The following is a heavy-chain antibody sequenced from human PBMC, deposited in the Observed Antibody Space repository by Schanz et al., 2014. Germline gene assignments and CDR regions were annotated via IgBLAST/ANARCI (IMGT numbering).Heavy chain of an antibody. J-gene: IGHJ4*02. Sequence: QVQLVESGGGVVQPGRSLRLSCAASGFTFSSYAMHWVRQAPGKGLEWVAVISYDGSNKYHADSVKGRFTISRDNSKNTLYLQMNSLRAEDTAVYYCAKGNTEARLSDFWGQGTLVTVSS. V-gene: IGHV3-30*04. CDR2: ISYDGSNK. D-gene: IGHD6-6*01. CDR3: AKGNTEARLSDF. CDR1: GFTFSSYA.